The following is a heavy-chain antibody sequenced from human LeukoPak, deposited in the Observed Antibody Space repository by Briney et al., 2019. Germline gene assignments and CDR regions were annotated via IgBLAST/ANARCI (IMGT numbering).Heavy chain of an antibody. CDR3: AKAPVTTCRGAYCYPFDY. J-gene: IGHJ4*02. V-gene: IGHV3-23*01. D-gene: IGHD2-21*01. CDR1: GFTLSSYA. Sequence: GGSLRLSCAASGFTLSSYAMSWIRQAPGKGLEWVSAISDSGNTYHADSVKGRFTISRDSSKNTLFLQMNRLRPEDAAVYYCAKAPVTTCRGAYCYPFDYWGQGTLVTVPS. CDR2: ISDSGNT.